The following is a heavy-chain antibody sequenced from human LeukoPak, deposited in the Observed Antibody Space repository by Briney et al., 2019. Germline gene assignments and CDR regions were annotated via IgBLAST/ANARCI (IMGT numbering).Heavy chain of an antibody. CDR2: ISGSGGST. D-gene: IGHD3-10*01. CDR3: AKSYGSGSHYGMDV. V-gene: IGHV3-23*01. J-gene: IGHJ6*02. CDR1: GFTFSSYA. Sequence: GGSLRLSCAASGFTFSSYAMSWVRQAPGKGLEWVSAISGSGGSTYYAHSVKGRFTISRDNSKNTLYLQMNSLRAEDTAVYYCAKSYGSGSHYGMDVWGQGTTVTVSS.